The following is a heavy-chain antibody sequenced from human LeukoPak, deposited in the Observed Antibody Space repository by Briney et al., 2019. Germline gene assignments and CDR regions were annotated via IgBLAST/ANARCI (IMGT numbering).Heavy chain of an antibody. CDR1: GFTFSSYE. D-gene: IGHD3-22*01. J-gene: IGHJ4*02. Sequence: GGSLRLSCAASGFTFSSYEMNWVRQAPGKGLEWVSYISSSGSTIYYADSVKGRFTISRGNAKNSLYLQMNSLRAEDTAVYYCARIYYYDSSGPLDYWGQGTLVTVSS. CDR3: ARIYYYDSSGPLDY. V-gene: IGHV3-48*03. CDR2: ISSSGSTI.